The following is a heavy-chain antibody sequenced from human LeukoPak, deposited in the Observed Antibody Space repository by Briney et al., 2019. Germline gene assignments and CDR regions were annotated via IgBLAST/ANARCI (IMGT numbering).Heavy chain of an antibody. CDR3: ASPPPYYYDSSGPIDY. V-gene: IGHV4-39*01. CDR2: IYYSGST. D-gene: IGHD3-22*01. CDR1: GGSISSYY. J-gene: IGHJ4*02. Sequence: PSETLSLTCSVSGGSISSYYWGWIRQPPGKGLEWIGSIYYSGSTYYNPSLKSRVTISVDTSKNQFSLKLSSVTAADTAVYYCASPPPYYYDSSGPIDYWGQGTLVTVSS.